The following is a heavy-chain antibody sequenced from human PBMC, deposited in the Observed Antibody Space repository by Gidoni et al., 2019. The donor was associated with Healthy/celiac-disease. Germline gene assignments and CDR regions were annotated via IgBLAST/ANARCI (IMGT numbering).Heavy chain of an antibody. CDR3: ARAYSNYFDY. V-gene: IGHV4-59*01. CDR2: IYYSGST. D-gene: IGHD4-4*01. CDR1: GGSISSYY. J-gene: IGHJ4*02. Sequence: QVQLQESGPGLVKPSETLSLTCTVSGGSISSYYWSWIRQPPGKGLEWIGYIYYSGSTTYNPSLKSRVTISVDTSKNQFSLKLSSVTAADTAVYYCARAYSNYFDYWGQGTLVTVSS.